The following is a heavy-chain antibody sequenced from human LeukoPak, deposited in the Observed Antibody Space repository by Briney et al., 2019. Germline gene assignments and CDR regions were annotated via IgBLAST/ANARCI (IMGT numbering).Heavy chain of an antibody. CDR1: GFTFSSYG. Sequence: GGSLRLSCAASGFTFSSYGMHWVRQAPGKGLEWVAVISYDGSNKYYADSVKGRFTISGDNSKNTLYLQMNSLRAEDTAVYYCAKVYYYDSSGYEIDYWGQGTLVTVSS. CDR3: AKVYYYDSSGYEIDY. CDR2: ISYDGSNK. J-gene: IGHJ4*02. D-gene: IGHD3-22*01. V-gene: IGHV3-30*18.